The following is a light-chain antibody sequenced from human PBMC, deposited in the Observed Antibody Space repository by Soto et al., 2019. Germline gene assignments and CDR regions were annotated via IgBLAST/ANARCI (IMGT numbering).Light chain of an antibody. Sequence: QSVLTQPASVSGSPGQSITTPCTGTSRDVGGYNYVSWYQQHPGKPPKLMIYDVSNRPSGVSNRFSGSKSGNTASLTISGVQGEDGADYYCSSYTSSSTLYVFGTGAKVTVL. J-gene: IGLJ1*01. CDR3: SSYTSSSTLYV. V-gene: IGLV2-14*01. CDR1: SRDVGGYNY. CDR2: DVS.